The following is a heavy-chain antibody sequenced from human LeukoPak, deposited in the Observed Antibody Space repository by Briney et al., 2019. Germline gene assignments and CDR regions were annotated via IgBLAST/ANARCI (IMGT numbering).Heavy chain of an antibody. J-gene: IGHJ6*03. CDR2: IWYDGSNK. CDR1: GFTFSSYG. Sequence: GRSLRLSCAASGFTFSSYGMHWVRQAPGKGLEWVAVIWYDGSNKYYADSVKGRFTISRDNSKNTLYLQMNSLRAEDTAVYYCAKDIVLMVYAIFYYYYMDVWGKGTTVIVSS. V-gene: IGHV3-33*06. CDR3: AKDIVLMVYAIFYYYYMDV. D-gene: IGHD2-8*01.